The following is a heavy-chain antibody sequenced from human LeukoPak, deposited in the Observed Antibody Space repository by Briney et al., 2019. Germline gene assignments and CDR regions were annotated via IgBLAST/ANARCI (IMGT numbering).Heavy chain of an antibody. Sequence: PSETLSLTCTVSGGSIFSSNSYWGWIRQPPGKGLVWIGYIHYSGNTNYNPSLKSRVTISVDTSKNQFSLKLSSVTAADTAVYYCARVSWFPGTSYYYMDVWDKGTTVTVSS. CDR1: GGSIFSSNSY. CDR2: IHYSGNT. V-gene: IGHV4-61*05. J-gene: IGHJ6*03. D-gene: IGHD1-1*01. CDR3: ARVSWFPGTSYYYMDV.